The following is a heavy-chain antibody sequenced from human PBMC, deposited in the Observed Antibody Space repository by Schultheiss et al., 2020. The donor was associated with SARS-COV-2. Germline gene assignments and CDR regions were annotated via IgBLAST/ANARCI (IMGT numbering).Heavy chain of an antibody. CDR2: IYYSGST. Sequence: SETLSLTCTVSGGSISSSSYYWGWIRQPPGKGLEWIGSIYYSGSTYYNPSLKSRVTISVDTSKNQFSLKLSSVTAADTAVYYCARVHLSSSRLEGAFDIWGQGTMVTVSS. CDR3: ARVHLSSSRLEGAFDI. CDR1: GGSISSSSYY. V-gene: IGHV4-39*01. J-gene: IGHJ3*02. D-gene: IGHD2-2*01.